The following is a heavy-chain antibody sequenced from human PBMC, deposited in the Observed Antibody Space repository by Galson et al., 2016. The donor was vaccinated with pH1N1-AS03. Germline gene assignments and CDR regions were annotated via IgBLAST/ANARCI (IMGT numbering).Heavy chain of an antibody. J-gene: IGHJ4*02. CDR2: IIPLSGTT. CDR1: GGTFATFA. D-gene: IGHD2/OR15-2a*01. Sequence: SVKVSCKASGGTFATFAVSWVRLARGQGLEWMGGIIPLSGTTNYAQKFQGRLTITADDSTGTASMELSSLTSDDTAVYYCARDRYRDTSTDFYESAYWGQGTLVTVSS. V-gene: IGHV1-69*13. CDR3: ARDRYRDTSTDFYESAY.